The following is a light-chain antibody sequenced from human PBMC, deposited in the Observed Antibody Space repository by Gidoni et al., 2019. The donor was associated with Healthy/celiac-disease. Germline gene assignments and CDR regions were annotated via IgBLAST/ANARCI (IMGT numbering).Light chain of an antibody. Sequence: DIAMTQSPDSLAVSLGERATINCKSSQSVLYSSNNKNYVAWYQQKPGQPPKLLIYWASTRESGVPDRFSGSGSGTDFTLTISSLQAEDVAVYYCQQEYSTPFTFXPXTKVDIK. V-gene: IGKV4-1*01. J-gene: IGKJ3*01. CDR1: QSVLYSSNNKNY. CDR2: WAS. CDR3: QQEYSTPFT.